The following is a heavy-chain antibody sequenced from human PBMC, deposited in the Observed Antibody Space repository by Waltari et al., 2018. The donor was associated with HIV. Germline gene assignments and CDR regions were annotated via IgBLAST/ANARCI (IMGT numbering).Heavy chain of an antibody. D-gene: IGHD6-19*01. CDR2: IYPGDSDT. CDR1: GYSFTSYW. J-gene: IGHJ3*02. Sequence: EVQLVQSGAEVKKPGESLQISCKGSGYSFTSYWSGWVRQMPGKGLEWMGIIYPGDSDTRYSPSFQGQVTISADKSISTAYLQWSSLKASDTAMYYCARQEDRSGTDFDIWGQGTMVTVSS. V-gene: IGHV5-51*01. CDR3: ARQEDRSGTDFDI.